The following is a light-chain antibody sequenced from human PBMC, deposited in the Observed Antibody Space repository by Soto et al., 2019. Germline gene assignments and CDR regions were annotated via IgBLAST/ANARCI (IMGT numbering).Light chain of an antibody. CDR2: DVS. Sequence: TVLTQSPSTLSFSPLERCTLSCRASQSVDTYLAWYQQKSGRAPRLLIYDVSKRATGIPPRFSGSGAGTDFTLTISSLEPEDSATYYCQQRRSSLTFGGGTKVDIK. CDR3: QQRRSSLT. V-gene: IGKV3D-11*02. CDR1: QSVDTY. J-gene: IGKJ4*01.